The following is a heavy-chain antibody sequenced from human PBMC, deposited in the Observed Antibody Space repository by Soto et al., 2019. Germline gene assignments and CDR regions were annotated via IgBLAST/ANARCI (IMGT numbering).Heavy chain of an antibody. Sequence: GGSLRLSCAASGFTFSSYAMHWVRQAPGKGLEWVAVISYDGSNKYYADSVKGRFTISRDNSKNTLYLQMNSLRAEDTAVYYSCRGVTPHTSYYYYGMDVWGQGTTVTVSS. CDR3: CRGVTPHTSYYYYGMDV. V-gene: IGHV3-30-3*01. CDR2: ISYDGSNK. CDR1: GFTFSSYA. J-gene: IGHJ6*02. D-gene: IGHD3-10*01.